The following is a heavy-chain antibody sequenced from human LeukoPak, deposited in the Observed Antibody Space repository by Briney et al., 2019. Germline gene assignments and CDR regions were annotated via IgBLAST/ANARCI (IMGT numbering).Heavy chain of an antibody. Sequence: GGSLKISCKGSGYSFTSYWIGWVRQMPGKGLEWMGIIYPGDSDTRYSPSFQGQVTISADKSISTAYLQWSSLKASDTATYYCARRYCTNGVCSFGFDYWGQGTLVTVSS. V-gene: IGHV5-51*01. D-gene: IGHD2-8*01. J-gene: IGHJ4*02. CDR3: ARRYCTNGVCSFGFDY. CDR2: IYPGDSDT. CDR1: GYSFTSYW.